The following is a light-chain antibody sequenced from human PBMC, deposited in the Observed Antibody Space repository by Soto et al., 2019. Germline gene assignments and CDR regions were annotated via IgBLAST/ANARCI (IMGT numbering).Light chain of an antibody. CDR3: QQYGYLVT. Sequence: PGERATLSCRASQSITNNYLAWYQQKPGRAHRLLIYGASSRATGIPDRFSGSGSGTDFTLTISRLEPEDFAMYYCQQYGYLVTFGGGTKVEIK. CDR1: QSITNNY. J-gene: IGKJ4*01. CDR2: GAS. V-gene: IGKV3-20*01.